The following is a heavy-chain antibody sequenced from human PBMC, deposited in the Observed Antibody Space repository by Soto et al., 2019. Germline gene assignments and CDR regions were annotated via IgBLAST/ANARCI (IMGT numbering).Heavy chain of an antibody. V-gene: IGHV4-30-4*01. CDR2: IYYSGST. CDR1: GGSISSGDYY. D-gene: IGHD3-16*02. Sequence: QVQLQESGPGLVKPSQTLSLTCTVSGGSISSGDYYWSWIRQPPGKGLEWIGYIYYSGSTYYNPSLKSRVTISVDTSKNQFSRKLSSVTAADTAVYYCARNMITFGGVIPPFDYWGQGTLVTVSS. CDR3: ARNMITFGGVIPPFDY. J-gene: IGHJ4*02.